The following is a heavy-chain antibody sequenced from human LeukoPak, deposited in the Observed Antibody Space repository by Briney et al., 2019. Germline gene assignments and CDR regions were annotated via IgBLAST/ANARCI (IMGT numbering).Heavy chain of an antibody. V-gene: IGHV4-4*07. CDR3: AIDIVYDRIHWYCEL. CDR1: GGSISNYY. CDR2: IYSSGST. Sequence: SETLSLTCTVSGGSISNYYWTWIRQPAGKRLEWIGRIYSSGSTNFNPSLKSRVTMSVDTSKNPFSLNLSSVTAADTSVYYCAIDIVYDRIHWYCELWGGSTWVTLSS. D-gene: IGHD2-21*01. J-gene: IGHJ2*01.